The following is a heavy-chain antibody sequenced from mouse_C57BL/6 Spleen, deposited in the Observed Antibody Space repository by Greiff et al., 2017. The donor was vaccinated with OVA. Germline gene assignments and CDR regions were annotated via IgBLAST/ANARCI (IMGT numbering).Heavy chain of an antibody. Sequence: QVQLQQSGAELVRPGASVTLSCKASGYTFTDYEMHWVKQTPVHGLEWIGAIDPETGGTAYNQKFKGKAILTADKSSSTAYMELRSLTSEDSAVYYCTRGRLRAMDYWGQGTSVTVSS. CDR3: TRGRLRAMDY. J-gene: IGHJ4*01. CDR2: IDPETGGT. CDR1: GYTFTDYE. V-gene: IGHV1-15*01.